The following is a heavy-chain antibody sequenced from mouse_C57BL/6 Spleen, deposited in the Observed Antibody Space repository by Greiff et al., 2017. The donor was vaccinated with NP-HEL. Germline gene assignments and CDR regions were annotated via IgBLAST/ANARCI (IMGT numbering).Heavy chain of an antibody. CDR2: IDPEDGET. J-gene: IGHJ3*01. D-gene: IGHD2-5*01. CDR1: GFNVKDYY. V-gene: IGHV14-2*01. Sequence: EVMLVESGAELVKPGASVKLSCTASGFNVKDYYMHWVKQRTEQGLEWIGRIDPEDGETKYAPKFQGKATITADTSSNTAYLQLSSLTSEDTAVYYCARYYSNYDWFAYWGQGTLVTVSA. CDR3: ARYYSNYDWFAY.